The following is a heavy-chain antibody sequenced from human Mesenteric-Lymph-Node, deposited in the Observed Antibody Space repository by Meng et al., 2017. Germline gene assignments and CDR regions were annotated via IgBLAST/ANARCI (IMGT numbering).Heavy chain of an antibody. D-gene: IGHD1-7*01. CDR1: GGSVSSGSYY. V-gene: IGHV4-31*03. CDR2: IYYSGST. J-gene: IGHJ4*02. Sequence: QVQLQESGPGLVRPSETLSLTCTVSGGSVSSGSYYWSWIRQHPGKGLEWIGYIYYSGSTYYNPSLKSRVTISVDTSKNQFYLSLFSVTAADTAVYYCGRDQGRELINHWGQGTLVTVSS. CDR3: GRDQGRELINH.